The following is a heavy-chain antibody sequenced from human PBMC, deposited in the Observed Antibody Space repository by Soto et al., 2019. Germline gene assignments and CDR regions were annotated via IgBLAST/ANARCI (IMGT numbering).Heavy chain of an antibody. CDR1: GYTFTSYG. V-gene: IGHV1-18*01. CDR2: ISAYNGNT. Sequence: ASVKVSCTASGYTFTSYGISWVRQAPGQGLEWMGWISAYNGNTNYAQKLQGRVTMTTDTSTSTAYMELRSLRSDDTAVYYCARGGIVVVVAATAMDVWGQGTTVTVSS. J-gene: IGHJ6*02. CDR3: ARGGIVVVVAATAMDV. D-gene: IGHD2-15*01.